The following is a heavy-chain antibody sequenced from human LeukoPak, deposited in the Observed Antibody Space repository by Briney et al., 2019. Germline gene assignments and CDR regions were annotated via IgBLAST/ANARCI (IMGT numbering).Heavy chain of an antibody. CDR3: ARVLIAASLCY. J-gene: IGHJ1*01. CDR2: INPRSGGT. CDR1: GYTFTDYY. D-gene: IGHD6-13*01. Sequence: ASVKVSCKASGYTFTDYYMHWVRQAPGQGLEWMGWINPRSGGTNYAQKFQGRVTMTRDTSISTAYMELSRLRSDDTAVYYCARVLIAASLCYWGQGTLVTVSS. V-gene: IGHV1-2*02.